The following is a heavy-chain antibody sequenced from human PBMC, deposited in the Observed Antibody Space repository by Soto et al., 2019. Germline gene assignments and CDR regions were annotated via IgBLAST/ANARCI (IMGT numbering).Heavy chain of an antibody. Sequence: QVQLVQSRAEVKKPGASVKVSCKASGYTFTSYAISWVRQAPGQGLEWMGWISPYNGNTTSAQKFQGRVTMTTDTSTSPAYMELRSLRSADTAVYYCAMYSSSSLDYWGQGTLITV. CDR3: AMYSSSSLDY. CDR2: ISPYNGNT. D-gene: IGHD6-6*01. J-gene: IGHJ4*02. CDR1: GYTFTSYA. V-gene: IGHV1-18*04.